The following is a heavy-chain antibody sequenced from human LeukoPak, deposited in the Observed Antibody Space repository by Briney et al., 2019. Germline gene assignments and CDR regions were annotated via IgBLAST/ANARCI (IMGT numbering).Heavy chain of an antibody. CDR1: GYTFTSYD. CDR3: ARGYSSHSPIDY. Sequence: ASVKVSCKASGYTFTSYDINWVRQATGQGLEWMGWMNPNSGNTGYAQKFQGRVTMTRNTSISTAYTELSSLRSEDTAVYYCARGYSSHSPIDYWGQGTLVTVSS. J-gene: IGHJ4*02. D-gene: IGHD6-19*01. V-gene: IGHV1-8*01. CDR2: MNPNSGNT.